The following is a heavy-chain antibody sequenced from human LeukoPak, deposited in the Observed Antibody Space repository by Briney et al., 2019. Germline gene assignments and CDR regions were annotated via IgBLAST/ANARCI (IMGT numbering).Heavy chain of an antibody. D-gene: IGHD6-19*01. J-gene: IGHJ4*02. Sequence: ASVKVSCKASGYTFTGYYMHWVRQAPGQGLAWMGWINPNSGGTNYAQKFQGRVTMTRDTSISTAYMELSRLRSDDTAVYYGARDTVAGTYNFDYWGQGTLVTVSS. CDR3: ARDTVAGTYNFDY. CDR1: GYTFTGYY. CDR2: INPNSGGT. V-gene: IGHV1-2*02.